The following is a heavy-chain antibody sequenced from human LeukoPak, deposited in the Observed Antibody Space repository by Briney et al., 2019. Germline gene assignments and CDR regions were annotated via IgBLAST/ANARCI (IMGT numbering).Heavy chain of an antibody. D-gene: IGHD3-22*01. CDR1: GGSITDYY. J-gene: IGHJ4*02. CDR2: DYYSGSS. Sequence: PSETLSLTCTVSGGSITDYYWGWIRQPPGKGLEWIGYDYYSGSSNYNPSLKSRVTISVDTSKNQFSLKMSSVTAADTAVYYCARDVMGSDSSGIVFDYWGQGTLVTVSS. V-gene: IGHV4-59*01. CDR3: ARDVMGSDSSGIVFDY.